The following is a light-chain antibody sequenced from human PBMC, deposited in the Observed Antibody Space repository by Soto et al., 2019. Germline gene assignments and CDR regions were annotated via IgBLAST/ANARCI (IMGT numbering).Light chain of an antibody. CDR3: MKLLQTPPWT. V-gene: IGKV2-28*01. J-gene: IGKJ1*01. CDR1: QSLLHSNGYNY. CDR2: LRS. Sequence: DIVMTQSPLSLPVTPGEPASISCRSSQSLLHSNGYNYLDWYLQKPGQSPQLLIYLRSNRASGVPDRFRGSGSGIFFTLKISRGEADDVGFYTCMKLLQTPPWTVGQGTKVDIK.